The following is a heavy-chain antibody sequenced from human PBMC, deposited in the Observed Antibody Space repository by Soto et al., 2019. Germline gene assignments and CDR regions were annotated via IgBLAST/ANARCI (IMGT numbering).Heavy chain of an antibody. J-gene: IGHJ4*02. D-gene: IGHD1-26*01. Sequence: QVQLVQSGAEVKKPGASVKVSCKASGYTFTSYDINWVRQATGQGLEWMGWMNPNGGNTGYAQKFQGRVTMTRDTSISTVYMELSSLRSEDTAVYYCARAPPVGSYYPTGYDYWGQGTLVTVSS. CDR2: MNPNGGNT. V-gene: IGHV1-8*01. CDR3: ARAPPVGSYYPTGYDY. CDR1: GYTFTSYD.